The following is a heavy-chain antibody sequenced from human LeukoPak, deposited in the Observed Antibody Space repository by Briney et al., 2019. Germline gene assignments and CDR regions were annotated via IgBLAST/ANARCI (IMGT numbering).Heavy chain of an antibody. CDR3: ARASYSSSWSYYYYGMDV. D-gene: IGHD6-13*01. CDR1: GGSINRSSYY. CDR2: IFYSGTT. J-gene: IGHJ6*02. Sequence: SETLSLTCTVSGGSINRSSYYWGWIRQPPGKGLEWIASIFYSGTTYYNPSLKSRVTISVDTSKNQFSLKLRSVTAADTAVYYCARASYSSSWSYYYYGMDVWGQGTTVTVSS. V-gene: IGHV4-39*07.